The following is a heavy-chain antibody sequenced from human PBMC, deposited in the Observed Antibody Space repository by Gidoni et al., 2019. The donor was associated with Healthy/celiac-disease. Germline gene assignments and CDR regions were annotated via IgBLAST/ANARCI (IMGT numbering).Heavy chain of an antibody. Sequence: EVQLVESGGGLVKPGGSLRLSCAASGFNFSNAWMSWVRQAPGKGLEWVGRIKSKTDGGTTDYAAPVKGRFTISRDDSKNTLYLQMNSLKTEDTAVYYCTTGCMIVVVDNGMDVWGQGTTVTVSS. J-gene: IGHJ6*02. CDR1: GFNFSNAW. CDR3: TTGCMIVVVDNGMDV. D-gene: IGHD3-22*01. V-gene: IGHV3-15*01. CDR2: IKSKTDGGTT.